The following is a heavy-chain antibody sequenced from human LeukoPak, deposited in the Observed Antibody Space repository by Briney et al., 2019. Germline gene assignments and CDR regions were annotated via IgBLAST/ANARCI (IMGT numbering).Heavy chain of an antibody. J-gene: IGHJ4*02. V-gene: IGHV3-21*01. D-gene: IGHD3-10*01. CDR1: GFTFSRYN. CDR3: AKDWDDYYGSGSYFDY. Sequence: GGSLRLSCAASGFTFSRYNMNWVRQAPGKGLEWVLSISTSRLYIYYADSVKGRFTISRDNAKNSLYLQMNSLRAEDTAVYYCAKDWDDYYGSGSYFDYWGQGTLVTVSS. CDR2: ISTSRLYI.